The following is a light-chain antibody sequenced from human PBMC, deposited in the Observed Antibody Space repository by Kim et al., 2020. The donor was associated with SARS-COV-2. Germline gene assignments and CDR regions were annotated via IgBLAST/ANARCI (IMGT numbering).Light chain of an antibody. Sequence: SAAVGDRVTITCRASQTITKWLAWFQQIPGKAPELLICQVSLLKSGVPSRFSGSGSGTQFALTISSLQPDDFATYYCQQYTDYSYTFGQGTKLEI. V-gene: IGKV1-5*03. CDR2: QVS. CDR1: QTITKW. J-gene: IGKJ2*01. CDR3: QQYTDYSYT.